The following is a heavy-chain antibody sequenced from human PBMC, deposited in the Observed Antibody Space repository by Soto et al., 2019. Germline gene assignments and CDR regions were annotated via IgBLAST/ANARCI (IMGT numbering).Heavy chain of an antibody. CDR3: AGAYYDFWSGPIGGVNWFDP. Sequence: SETLSLTCTVSGGSISSYYWSWIRQPAGKGLEWIGRIYTSGSTNYNPSLKSRVTMSVDTSKNQFSLKLSSVTAADTAVYYCAGAYYDFWSGPIGGVNWFDPWGQGTLVTISS. J-gene: IGHJ5*02. CDR1: GGSISSYY. D-gene: IGHD3-3*01. V-gene: IGHV4-4*07. CDR2: IYTSGST.